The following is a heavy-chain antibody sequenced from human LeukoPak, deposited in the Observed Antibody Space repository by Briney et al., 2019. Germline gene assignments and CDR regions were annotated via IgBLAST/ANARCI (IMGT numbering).Heavy chain of an antibody. V-gene: IGHV1-69*06. J-gene: IGHJ4*02. CDR3: ARDSTYYYDSSGYHSLDY. Sequence: ASVKVSCKASGETFSSYAISRVRQAPGQGLEWMGGIIPIFGTANYAQKFQGRVTITADKSTSTAYMELSSLRSEDTAVYYCARDSTYYYDSSGYHSLDYWGQGTLVTVSS. CDR2: IIPIFGTA. D-gene: IGHD3-22*01. CDR1: GETFSSYA.